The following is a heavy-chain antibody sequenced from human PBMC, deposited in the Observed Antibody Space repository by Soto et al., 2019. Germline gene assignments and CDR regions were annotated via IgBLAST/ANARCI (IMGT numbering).Heavy chain of an antibody. CDR3: ARDHVMVKAFDI. Sequence: SETLSLTCTVSGGSISSGGYYWSWIRQHPGKGLEWIGYIYYSGSTYYNPSLKSRVTISVDTSKNQFSLKLSSVTAADTAVYYCARDHVMVKAFDIWGQGTMVTVSS. J-gene: IGHJ3*02. V-gene: IGHV4-31*03. CDR1: GGSISSGGYY. CDR2: IYYSGST. D-gene: IGHD2-21*01.